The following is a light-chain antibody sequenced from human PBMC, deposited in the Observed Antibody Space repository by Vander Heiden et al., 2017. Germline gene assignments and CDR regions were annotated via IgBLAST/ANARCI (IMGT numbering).Light chain of an antibody. Sequence: MVMTQSPPTLAVSPRESATLPCRASQSVSSNVAWYQQKPGQAPRLLIYGASTRATGIPARCSGSGSGTEFTLTISSMQSEDFAVSYCQQYKTGPLTFGGGTKVEIK. CDR2: GAS. J-gene: IGKJ4*01. CDR3: QQYKTGPLT. V-gene: IGKV3-15*01. CDR1: QSVSSN.